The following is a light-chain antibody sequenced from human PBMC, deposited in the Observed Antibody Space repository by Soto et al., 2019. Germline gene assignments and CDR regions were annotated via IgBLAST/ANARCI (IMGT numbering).Light chain of an antibody. V-gene: IGKV3-20*01. CDR2: GAS. J-gene: IGKJ5*01. CDR1: QSISSTY. CDR3: QQYDDSIT. Sequence: ETVLTQSPDTLSLSPGDSATLSCRASQSISSTYLAWYQQKPGQAPRLLSYGASTRATGIPDRFSGSGSGTDVTLTISSLEPEDFAVFYCQQYDDSITFGQGTRLEIE.